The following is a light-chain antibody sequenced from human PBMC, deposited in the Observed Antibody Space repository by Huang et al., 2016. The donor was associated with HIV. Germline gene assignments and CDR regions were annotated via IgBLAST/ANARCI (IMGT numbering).Light chain of an antibody. CDR3: QSYYSAPSI. Sequence: VGDRVTITCRASHAISNYLAWYQQKPGKVPKLLIYAASTLQSGVPSRFSGRSSGTDFTLTISSLQPEDFATYYCQSYYSAPSIFGPGTKVDIK. V-gene: IGKV1-27*01. CDR2: AAS. J-gene: IGKJ3*01. CDR1: HAISNY.